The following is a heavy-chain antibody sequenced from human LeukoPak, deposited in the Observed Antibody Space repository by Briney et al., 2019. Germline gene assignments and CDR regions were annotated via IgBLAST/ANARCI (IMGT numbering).Heavy chain of an antibody. CDR3: ARDYGSGSYYPDY. Sequence: ASVKVSCKASGYTFTGYYMHWVRRAPGQGLEWMGWINPNSGGTNYAQKFQGRVTMTRDTSISTAYMELSRLRSDDTAVYYCARDYGSGSYYPDYWGQGTLVTVSS. CDR2: INPNSGGT. V-gene: IGHV1-2*02. CDR1: GYTFTGYY. J-gene: IGHJ4*02. D-gene: IGHD3-10*01.